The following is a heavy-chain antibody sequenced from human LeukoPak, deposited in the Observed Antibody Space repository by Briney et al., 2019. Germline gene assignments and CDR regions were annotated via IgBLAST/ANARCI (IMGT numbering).Heavy chain of an antibody. CDR2: INAGNGRT. Sequence: ASVKVSCKASGYTFTNYAMQWVRQAPGQRLEWMGWINAGNGRTRYSQRFQGRVTITRDTSASTVYMEVTSLRFEDTAVYYCARGIWSRTVSSYYFDCWGQGTLVTVSS. D-gene: IGHD3-3*01. CDR1: GYTFTNYA. CDR3: ARGIWSRTVSSYYFDC. J-gene: IGHJ4*02. V-gene: IGHV1-3*01.